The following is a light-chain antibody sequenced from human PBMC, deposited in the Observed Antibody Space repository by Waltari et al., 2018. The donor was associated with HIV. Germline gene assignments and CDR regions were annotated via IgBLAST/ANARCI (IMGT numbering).Light chain of an antibody. CDR2: GKN. J-gene: IGLJ2*01. V-gene: IGLV3-19*01. CDR1: SLRSYY. CDR3: NSRDSSGNHVV. Sequence: SELTQDPAVSVALGQTVRITCQGDSLRSYYASWYQQKPGQAPVLVIYGKNNRPSGIPDRFSGSSSGNTASLTITGAQAEDEADYYCNSRDSSGNHVVFGGGTKLTVL.